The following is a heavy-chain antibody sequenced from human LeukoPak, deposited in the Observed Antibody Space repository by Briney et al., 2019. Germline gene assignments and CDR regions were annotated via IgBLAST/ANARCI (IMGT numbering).Heavy chain of an antibody. CDR2: IIPIFGTA. CDR1: GGTSSSYA. Sequence: SVKVSCKASGGTSSSYAISWVRQAPGQGLEWMGGIIPIFGTANYAQKFQGRVTITAGESTSTAYMELSSLRSEDTAVYYCARASQIVVVPAAASYYYGMDVRGQGTTVTVSS. V-gene: IGHV1-69*13. D-gene: IGHD2-2*01. J-gene: IGHJ6*02. CDR3: ARASQIVVVPAAASYYYGMDV.